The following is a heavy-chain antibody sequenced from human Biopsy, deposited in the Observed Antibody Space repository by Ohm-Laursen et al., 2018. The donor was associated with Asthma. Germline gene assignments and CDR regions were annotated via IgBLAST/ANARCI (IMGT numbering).Heavy chain of an antibody. J-gene: IGHJ6*02. CDR3: ARGPEWSGLDI. V-gene: IGHV4-34*01. CDR1: GLSSSGYY. CDR2: SDHRGNT. Sequence: SDTLSLTCSMYGLSSSGYYWTWIRQPPGKGLEWIGESDHRGNTNTNPTLKSRVTISKDKSANEFSLKMRSVTAADTAIYYCARGPEWSGLDIWDQGTTVTVSS. D-gene: IGHD3-3*01.